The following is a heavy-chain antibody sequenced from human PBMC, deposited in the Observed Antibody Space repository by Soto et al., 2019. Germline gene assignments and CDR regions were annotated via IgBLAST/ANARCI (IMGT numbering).Heavy chain of an antibody. Sequence: PSETLSLTCAVYGGSFSGYYWSWIRQPPGKGLEWIGEINHSGSTNYNPSLKSRVTISVDTSKNQFSLKLSSVTAADTAVYYCARGIRKATHARLSPWGQGTLVTVAS. CDR2: INHSGST. J-gene: IGHJ5*02. V-gene: IGHV4-34*01. D-gene: IGHD6-6*01. CDR1: GGSFSGYY. CDR3: ARGIRKATHARLSP.